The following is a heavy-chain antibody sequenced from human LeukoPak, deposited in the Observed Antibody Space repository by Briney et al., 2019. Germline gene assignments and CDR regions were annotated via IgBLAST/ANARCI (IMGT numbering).Heavy chain of an antibody. Sequence: SETLSLTCTVSGGSISSYYWSWIRQPPGKGLEWIGYIYYSGSTNCNPSLKSRVTISVDTSKNQFSLKLSSVTAADTAVYYCAREGYCSGGSCYTTGDFDYWGQGTLVTVSS. CDR3: AREGYCSGGSCYTTGDFDY. D-gene: IGHD2-15*01. CDR2: IYYSGST. CDR1: GGSISSYY. J-gene: IGHJ4*02. V-gene: IGHV4-59*01.